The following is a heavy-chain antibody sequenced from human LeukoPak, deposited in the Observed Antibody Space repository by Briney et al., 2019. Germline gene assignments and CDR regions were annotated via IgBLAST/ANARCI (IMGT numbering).Heavy chain of an antibody. V-gene: IGHV1-69*13. CDR3: ARGYDSSGYYYGPYYYYYMDV. CDR1: GGTFSSYA. CDR2: IIPIFGTA. J-gene: IGHJ6*03. Sequence: EASVKVSCKASGGTFSSYAISWVRQAPGQGLEWMGGIIPIFGTANYAQKFQGRVTITADESTSTAYMELSSLRSEDTAVYYCARGYDSSGYYYGPYYYYYMDVWGKGTTVTVSS. D-gene: IGHD3-22*01.